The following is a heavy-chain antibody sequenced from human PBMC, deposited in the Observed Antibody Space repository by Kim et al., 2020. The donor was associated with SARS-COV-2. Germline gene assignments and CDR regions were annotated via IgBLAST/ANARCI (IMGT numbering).Heavy chain of an antibody. CDR1: GFAISTYS. CDR2: ISMTSSPI. CDR3: AREIPSSL. J-gene: IGHJ4*02. Sequence: GGSLRLSCAASGFAISTYSMAWVRQAPGKGLEWVAYISMTSSPIYYADSVRGRFTISRDNAKNSLYLQMNSLRDEDTAVYYCAREIPSSLWGQGTLVTVS. V-gene: IGHV3-48*02.